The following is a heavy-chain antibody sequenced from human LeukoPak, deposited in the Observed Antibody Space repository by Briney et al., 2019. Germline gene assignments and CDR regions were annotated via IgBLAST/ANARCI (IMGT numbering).Heavy chain of an antibody. V-gene: IGHV4-59*01. CDR1: GGSISSYY. CDR3: ARAQYNWNDGCDY. J-gene: IGHJ4*02. CDR2: IYYGGST. Sequence: SETLSLTCTVSGGSISSYYWSWIRQPPGKGLEWVGYIYYGGSTNYDPSLKSRVTISVDTSKNQFSLKLSSVTAADTVVYYCARAQYNWNDGCDYWGQGTGVSVS. D-gene: IGHD1-20*01.